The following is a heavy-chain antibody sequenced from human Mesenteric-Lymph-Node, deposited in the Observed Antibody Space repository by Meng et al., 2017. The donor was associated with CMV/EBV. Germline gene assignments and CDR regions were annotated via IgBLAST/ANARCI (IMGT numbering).Heavy chain of an antibody. CDR1: GFTFSSYS. Sequence: GESLKISCAASGFTFSSYSMNWVRQAPGKGLEWVSSISSSSSYIYYADSVKGRFTISRDNAKNSLCLQTNSLRAEDTAVYYCARRRGSGSWDSWGQGTLVTVSS. J-gene: IGHJ4*02. CDR2: ISSSSSYI. CDR3: ARRRGSGSWDS. V-gene: IGHV3-21*01. D-gene: IGHD3-10*01.